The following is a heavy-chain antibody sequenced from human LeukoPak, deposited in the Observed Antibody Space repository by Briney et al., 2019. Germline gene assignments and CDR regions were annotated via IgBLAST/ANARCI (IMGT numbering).Heavy chain of an antibody. V-gene: IGHV4-34*01. J-gene: IGHJ4*02. D-gene: IGHD3-10*01. CDR1: GGSFSGYY. Sequence: SETLSLTCAVYGGSFSGYYWSWIRQPPGRGLEWIGEINHSGSTNYNPSLKSRVTISVDTSKNQFSLKLSSVTAADTAVYYCARGPRYYGSGSYYKGASFDYWGQGTLVTVSS. CDR3: ARGPRYYGSGSYYKGASFDY. CDR2: INHSGST.